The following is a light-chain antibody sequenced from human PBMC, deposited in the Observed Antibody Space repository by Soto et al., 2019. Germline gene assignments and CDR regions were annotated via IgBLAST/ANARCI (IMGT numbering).Light chain of an antibody. CDR1: SSDVGGYNY. Sequence: QSALTQPPSASESPGQSVTISCTGTSSDVGGYNYVSWYQQHPGKAPKLMIYEVSQPPSGVPDRFSGSKSGNTASLTVSGLQAEDEADYYCSSYADSNNYVFGTGTKVTVL. J-gene: IGLJ1*01. CDR2: EVS. CDR3: SSYADSNNYV. V-gene: IGLV2-8*01.